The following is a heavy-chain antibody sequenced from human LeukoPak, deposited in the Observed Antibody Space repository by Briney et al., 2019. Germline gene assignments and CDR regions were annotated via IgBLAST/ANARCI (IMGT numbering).Heavy chain of an antibody. CDR3: AREGPMEWSPSYYFDY. V-gene: IGHV4-59*01. J-gene: IGHJ4*02. Sequence: SETLSLTCAVYGGSFSGYYWSWIRQPPGKGLEWIGYIYYSGSTNYNPSLKSRVTISVDTSKNQFSLKLSSVTAADTAVYYCAREGPMEWSPSYYFDYWGQGTLVTVSS. D-gene: IGHD3-3*01. CDR1: GGSFSGYY. CDR2: IYYSGST.